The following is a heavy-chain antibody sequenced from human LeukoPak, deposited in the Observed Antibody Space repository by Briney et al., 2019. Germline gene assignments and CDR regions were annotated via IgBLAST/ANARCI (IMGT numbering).Heavy chain of an antibody. J-gene: IGHJ4*02. CDR2: INHSGNT. CDR3: ARARPPPTYYFDY. V-gene: IGHV4-34*01. Sequence: PSETLSLTCAVYGGSSSGYYWSWIRQPPGKGLEWIGEINHSGNTNYNPSLKSRVTISVDRSKNQFSLKLSSVTAADTAVYYCARARPPPTYYFDYWGQGTLVTVSS. CDR1: GGSSSGYY. D-gene: IGHD6-6*01.